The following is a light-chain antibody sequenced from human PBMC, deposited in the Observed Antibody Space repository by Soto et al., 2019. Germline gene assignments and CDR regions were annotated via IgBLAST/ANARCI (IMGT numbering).Light chain of an antibody. CDR1: QSVSSSY. CDR2: GAS. J-gene: IGKJ4*01. V-gene: IGKV3D-20*02. Sequence: EIVLTQSPGTLSLSPGERATLSCRASQSVSSSYLAWYQQKPGQAPRLLIYGASSRATGIPDRFSGSGSGTDFTLAISSLEPEDLAVYYCQQRSNWPPVTFGGGTKVDIK. CDR3: QQRSNWPPVT.